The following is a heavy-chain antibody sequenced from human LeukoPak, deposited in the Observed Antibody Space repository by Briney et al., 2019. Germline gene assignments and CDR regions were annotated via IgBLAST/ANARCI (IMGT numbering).Heavy chain of an antibody. D-gene: IGHD3-22*01. Sequence: SETLSLTCAVYGGSFSGYYWSWIRQPPGKGLEWIGEINHSGSTNYNPSLKSRVTISVDTSKNQFSLKLSSVTAADTAVYYCARDSSGYGWYFDYWGQGTLVTVSS. CDR3: ARDSSGYGWYFDY. CDR2: INHSGST. V-gene: IGHV4-34*01. CDR1: GGSFSGYY. J-gene: IGHJ4*02.